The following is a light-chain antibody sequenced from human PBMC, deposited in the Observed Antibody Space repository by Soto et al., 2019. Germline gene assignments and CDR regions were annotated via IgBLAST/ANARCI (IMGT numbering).Light chain of an antibody. Sequence: IPMTQSPSSLSASVGDRVIISCRASQGIRSDLAWYQQKPGKVPKLLIYGASKLESGVPSRFSGSGFGTDFTLTISSLQPEDFATYYCLQDYNFPWAFGQGTKVEIK. CDR2: GAS. CDR3: LQDYNFPWA. J-gene: IGKJ1*01. CDR1: QGIRSD. V-gene: IGKV1-6*01.